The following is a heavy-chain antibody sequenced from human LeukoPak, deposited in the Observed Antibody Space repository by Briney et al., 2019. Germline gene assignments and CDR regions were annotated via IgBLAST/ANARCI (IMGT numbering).Heavy chain of an antibody. D-gene: IGHD5-12*01. CDR3: ARGRYSGYDLDY. Sequence: SETLSLTCTVSGGSISSSSYYWGWIRQPPGKGLEWIGSVYYSGSTYYNPSLKSRVTISVDTSKSQFSLKLSSVTAADTAVYYCARGRYSGYDLDYWGQGTLVTVSS. CDR2: VYYSGST. CDR1: GGSISSSSYY. V-gene: IGHV4-39*07. J-gene: IGHJ4*02.